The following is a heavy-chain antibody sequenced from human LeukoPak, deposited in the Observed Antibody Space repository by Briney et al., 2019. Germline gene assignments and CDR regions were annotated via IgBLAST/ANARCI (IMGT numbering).Heavy chain of an antibody. J-gene: IGHJ4*02. CDR2: ISSSSSYI. V-gene: IGHV3-21*01. CDR3: ARGEGAAMVFDY. D-gene: IGHD5-18*01. CDR1: GFTFSSYT. Sequence: GGSLRLSCAASGFTFSSYTMDWVRQAPGKGLEWVSSISSSSSYIYYADSVKGRFTISRDNAKNSLYLQMNSLRAEDTAVYYCARGEGAAMVFDYWGQGTLVTVSS.